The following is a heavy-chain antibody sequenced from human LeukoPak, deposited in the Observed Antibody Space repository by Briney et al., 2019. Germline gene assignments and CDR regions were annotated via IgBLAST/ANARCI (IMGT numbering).Heavy chain of an antibody. V-gene: IGHV3-48*03. CDR1: GFTFSSYE. CDR2: INSGSTTI. CDR3: GASRQYVGAFDI. D-gene: IGHD3-16*01. J-gene: IGHJ3*02. Sequence: GGSLRLSCAASGFTFSSYELYWVRQAPGKGLEWISYINSGSTTIKYADSVRGRFTISRDDVRESLYLQMSNLRAEDTATYYCGASRQYVGAFDIWGQGTLVTASS.